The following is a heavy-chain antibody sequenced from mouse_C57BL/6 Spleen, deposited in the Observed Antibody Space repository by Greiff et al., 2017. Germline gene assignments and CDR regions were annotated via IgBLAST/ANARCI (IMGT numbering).Heavy chain of an antibody. CDR3: ARPANWDEGDYFDY. J-gene: IGHJ2*01. Sequence: QVHVKQSGPELVKPGASVKISCKASGYSFTSYYIHWVKQRPGQGLEWIGWIYPGSGNTKYNEKFKGKATLTADTSSSTAYMQLSSLTSEDSAVYYCARPANWDEGDYFDYWGQGTTLTVSS. CDR2: IYPGSGNT. D-gene: IGHD4-1*01. V-gene: IGHV1-66*01. CDR1: GYSFTSYY.